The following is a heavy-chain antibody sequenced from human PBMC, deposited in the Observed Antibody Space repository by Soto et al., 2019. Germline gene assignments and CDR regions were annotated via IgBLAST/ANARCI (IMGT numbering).Heavy chain of an antibody. D-gene: IGHD2-2*02. CDR3: ARDSDHEYLKPDFFDY. CDR1: GYTFTSYG. J-gene: IGHJ4*02. Sequence: ASVKVSCKASGYTFTSYGISWVRQAPGQGLEWMGWISAYNGNTNYAQKLQGRVTMTTDTSTSTAYMELRSLRSDDTAVYYCARDSDHEYLKPDFFDYWGQGTLVTVSS. CDR2: ISAYNGNT. V-gene: IGHV1-18*01.